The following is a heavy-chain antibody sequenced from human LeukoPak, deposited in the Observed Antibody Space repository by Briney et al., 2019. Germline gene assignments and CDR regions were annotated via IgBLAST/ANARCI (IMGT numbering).Heavy chain of an antibody. Sequence: SETLSLTCTVSGGSISSSSYYWGWIRQPPGKGLEWIGSIYYSGSTYYNPSLKSRVTISVDTSKNQFPLKLSSVTAADTAVYYCARHGDCSSTSCYLFDYWGQGTLVTVSS. CDR1: GGSISSSSYY. D-gene: IGHD2-2*01. CDR2: IYYSGST. V-gene: IGHV4-39*01. J-gene: IGHJ4*02. CDR3: ARHGDCSSTSCYLFDY.